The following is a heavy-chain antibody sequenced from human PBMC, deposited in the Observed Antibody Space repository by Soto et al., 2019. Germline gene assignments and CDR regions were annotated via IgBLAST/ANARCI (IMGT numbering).Heavy chain of an antibody. CDR2: IYVTGAV. CDR3: ARLRIATNNYKWFDP. CDR1: GAALNSGNYY. Sequence: QVRLQESGPGLVKPSETLSLTCSVSGAALNSGNYYWSWIRPVPVKGLEWIGHIYVTGAVDYNPSLSDRITISQDTSERQFSLNLRLVTAADTAVYYCARLRIATNNYKWFDPWGQGTLVTVSS. J-gene: IGHJ5*02. D-gene: IGHD2-21*01. V-gene: IGHV4-31*03.